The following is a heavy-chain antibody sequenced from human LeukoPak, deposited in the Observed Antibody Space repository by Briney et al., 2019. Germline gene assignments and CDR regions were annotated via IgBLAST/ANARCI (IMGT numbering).Heavy chain of an antibody. CDR1: GGSFSGYY. J-gene: IGHJ4*02. V-gene: IGHV4-34*01. D-gene: IGHD6-25*01. CDR2: INHSGST. Sequence: SETLSLTCAVYGGSFSGYYWSWIRQPPGKGLEWIGEINHSGSTSYNPSLKSRVTISVDTSKNQFSLKLSSVTAADTAVYYCARRPIIAAVTSWGQGTLVTVSS. CDR3: ARRPIIAAVTS.